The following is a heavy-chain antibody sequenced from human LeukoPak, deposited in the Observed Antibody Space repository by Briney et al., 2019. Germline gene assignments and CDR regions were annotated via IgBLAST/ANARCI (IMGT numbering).Heavy chain of an antibody. CDR1: GGSISSSSYY. V-gene: IGHV4-39*07. Sequence: SETLSLTCTVSGGSISSSSYYWGWIRQPPGKGLDWIGSIYYSGSTYYNPSLKSRVTISVDTSKNQFSLKLSSVTAADTAVYYCARDEYADIGGDYWGQGTLVTVSS. J-gene: IGHJ4*02. D-gene: IGHD3-16*01. CDR2: IYYSGST. CDR3: ARDEYADIGGDY.